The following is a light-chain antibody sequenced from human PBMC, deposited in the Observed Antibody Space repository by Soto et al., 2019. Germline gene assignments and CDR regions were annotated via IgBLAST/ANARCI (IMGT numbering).Light chain of an antibody. Sequence: QSVLTQSPSASASLGASVNLTCTLSSRHRSYAIAWHQQQPEKGPRYLMKLNSDGSHSKGDGIPDRFSGSSSGAARYLTISSLQSEDEADYYCQTWGTGIAVFGGGTQLTVL. V-gene: IGLV4-69*01. CDR1: SRHRSYA. CDR2: LNSDGSH. CDR3: QTWGTGIAV. J-gene: IGLJ7*01.